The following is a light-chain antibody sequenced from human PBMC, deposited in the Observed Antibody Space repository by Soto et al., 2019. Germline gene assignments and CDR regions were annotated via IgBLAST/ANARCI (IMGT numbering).Light chain of an antibody. V-gene: IGKV1-5*03. J-gene: IGKJ4*01. CDR1: QSISSW. CDR3: QQYEAYPLT. Sequence: DIQLTQSPSTLSASVGDRATITCRASQSISSWLAWYQQKPGKAPKLLVYKASSLESGVPSRVSGNGSGTEFTLTLSPLQPDDFATYYCQQYEAYPLTFGGGTKVEI. CDR2: KAS.